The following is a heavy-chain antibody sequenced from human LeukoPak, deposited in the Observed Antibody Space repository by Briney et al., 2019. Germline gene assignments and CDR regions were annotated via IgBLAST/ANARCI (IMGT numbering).Heavy chain of an antibody. D-gene: IGHD4-17*01. CDR1: GGSISSYY. CDR3: ARASPDYGDRYYFDY. Sequence: PPETLSLTCTVSGGSISSYYWSWIRQPPGKGLEWIGYIYYSGSTNYNPSLKSRVTISVDTSKNQFSLKLSSVTAADTAVYYCARASPDYGDRYYFDYWGQGTLVTVSS. J-gene: IGHJ4*02. V-gene: IGHV4-59*01. CDR2: IYYSGST.